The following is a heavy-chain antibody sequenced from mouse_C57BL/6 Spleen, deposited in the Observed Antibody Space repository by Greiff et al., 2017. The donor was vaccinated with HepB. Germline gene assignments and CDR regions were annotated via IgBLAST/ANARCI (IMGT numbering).Heavy chain of an antibody. CDR3: TRSGLRDYFDY. CDR1: GYTFTDYE. D-gene: IGHD2-4*01. J-gene: IGHJ2*01. CDR2: IDPETGGT. V-gene: IGHV1-15*01. Sequence: VQLQQSGAELVRPGASVTLSCKASGYTFTDYEMHWVKQTPVHGLEWIGAIDPETGGTAYNQKFKGKAILTADKSSSTAYMELRSLTSEDSAVYYCTRSGLRDYFDYWGQGTTLTVSS.